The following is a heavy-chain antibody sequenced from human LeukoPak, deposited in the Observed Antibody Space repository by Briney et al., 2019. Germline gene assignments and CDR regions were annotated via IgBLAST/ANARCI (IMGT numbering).Heavy chain of an antibody. CDR3: ARDSERYCSGGSCYPDAFDI. Sequence: GGSLRLSCAASGLTFSSYSMNWVRQAPGKGLEWVSYISSSSSTIYYADSVKGRFTISRDNAKNSLYLQMNSLRDEDTAVYYCARDSERYCSGGSCYPDAFDIWGQGTMVTVSS. CDR2: ISSSSSTI. CDR1: GLTFSSYS. D-gene: IGHD2-15*01. V-gene: IGHV3-48*02. J-gene: IGHJ3*02.